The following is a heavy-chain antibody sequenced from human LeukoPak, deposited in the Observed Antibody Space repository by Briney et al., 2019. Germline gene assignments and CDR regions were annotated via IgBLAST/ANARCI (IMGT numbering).Heavy chain of an antibody. D-gene: IGHD3-22*01. V-gene: IGHV4-38-2*01. CDR2: VFHSGST. Sequence: YPSETLSLTCAVSGYSISSGRYWGWIRQPPGKGLEWIGSVFHSGSTYYNPSLKSRVTISVDTSKNQFSLNLRSVTAADTAMYFCARPSFYDSSGYYLPYWGQGTLVTVSS. CDR3: ARPSFYDSSGYYLPY. J-gene: IGHJ4*02. CDR1: GYSISSGRY.